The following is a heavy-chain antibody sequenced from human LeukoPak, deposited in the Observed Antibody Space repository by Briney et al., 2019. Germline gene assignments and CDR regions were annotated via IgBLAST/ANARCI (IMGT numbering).Heavy chain of an antibody. V-gene: IGHV3-74*01. J-gene: IGHJ5*02. CDR2: INNDGSST. D-gene: IGHD6-13*01. Sequence: PGGSLRLSCAASGFTFSSHWMHWVRQAPGKGLVWVSRINNDGSSTNYADSVQGRFTISRDNAKNTLYLQMNSLRAEDTAVYYCARDGQQLSWFDPWGQGTLVTVSS. CDR3: ARDGQQLSWFDP. CDR1: GFTFSSHW.